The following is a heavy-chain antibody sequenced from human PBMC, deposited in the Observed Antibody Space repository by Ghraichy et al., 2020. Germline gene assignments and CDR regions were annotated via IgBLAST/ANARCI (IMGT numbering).Heavy chain of an antibody. V-gene: IGHV4-38-2*01. CDR1: GYSISSGYY. CDR2: IYHSGST. Sequence: SQTLSLTCAVSGYSISSGYYWGWIRQPPGKGLEWIGSIYHSGSTYYNPSLKSRVTISVDTSKNQFSLKLSSVTAADTAVYYCASSESGGDHPYTWFDPWGQGTLVTVSS. D-gene: IGHD2-21*02. CDR3: ASSESGGDHPYTWFDP. J-gene: IGHJ5*02.